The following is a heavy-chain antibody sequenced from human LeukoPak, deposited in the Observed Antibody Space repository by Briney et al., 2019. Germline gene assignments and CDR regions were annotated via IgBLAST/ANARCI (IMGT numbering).Heavy chain of an antibody. CDR1: GFTFSSYW. J-gene: IGHJ2*01. Sequence: GGSLRLPCAASGFTFSSYWMHWVRQVPGKGLVWVSRINTDKSTTSYADSVKGRFTISRDNVKNTLYLQMNSLRAEDTAVYYCAKETVALFWGRGTLVTVSS. D-gene: IGHD4-11*01. CDR3: AKETVALF. CDR2: INTDKSTT. V-gene: IGHV3-74*01.